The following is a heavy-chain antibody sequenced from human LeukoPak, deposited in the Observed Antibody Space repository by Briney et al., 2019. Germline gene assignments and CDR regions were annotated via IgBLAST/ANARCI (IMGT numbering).Heavy chain of an antibody. CDR1: GFTFSSYA. J-gene: IGHJ4*02. D-gene: IGHD6-25*01. CDR3: AHSLYGSAATGY. CDR2: ISSSSSYI. V-gene: IGHV3-21*01. Sequence: GGSLRLSCAASGFTFSSYAMSWVRQAPGKGLEWVSSISSSSSYIYYADSVRGRFTISRDNAKNSLYLRMNSLRAEDTAVYYCAHSLYGSAATGYWGQGTLVTVSS.